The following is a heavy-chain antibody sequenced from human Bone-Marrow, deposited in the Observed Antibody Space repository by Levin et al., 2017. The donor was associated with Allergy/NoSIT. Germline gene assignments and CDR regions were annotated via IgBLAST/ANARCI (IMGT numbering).Heavy chain of an antibody. J-gene: IGHJ4*01. Sequence: GGSLRLSCAASGFTFSDYHMSWIRQAPGKGLEWLSYISTSGSTTYYADSVKGQFTISRDNAKNSLHLQMNSLRAEDTGLYFCARDLSHATDWPFFDQWGHGTLVTVSS. V-gene: IGHV3-11*04. CDR2: ISTSGSTT. CDR1: GFTFSDYH. CDR3: ARDLSHATDWPFFDQ. D-gene: IGHD3-9*01.